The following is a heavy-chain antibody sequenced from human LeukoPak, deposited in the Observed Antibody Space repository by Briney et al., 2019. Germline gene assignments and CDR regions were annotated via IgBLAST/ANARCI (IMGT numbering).Heavy chain of an antibody. CDR3: ARADGRVAAADY. D-gene: IGHD6-13*01. CDR1: GGSFSAYY. CDR2: INYSGDT. J-gene: IGHJ4*02. V-gene: IGHV4-34*01. Sequence: SETLSLTCAVYGGSFSAYYWSWLRQPPGKGLEWIGYINYSGDTNYNPSLKSRVSTSVDTSKNQLSLKLRSETAADTAVYYCARADGRVAAADYWGQGTLVTVSS.